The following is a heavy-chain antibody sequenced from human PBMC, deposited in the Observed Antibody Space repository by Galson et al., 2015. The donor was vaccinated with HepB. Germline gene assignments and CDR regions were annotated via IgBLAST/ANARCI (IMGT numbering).Heavy chain of an antibody. V-gene: IGHV1-18*01. Sequence: SVKVSCKASGYTFTSYGISWVRQAPGQGLEWMGWISAYNGNTNYAQKLQGRVTMTTDTSTSTAYMELRSLRSDDTAVYYCAGDDYGVPPFDPWGQGTLVTVSS. CDR3: AGDDYGVPPFDP. CDR1: GYTFTSYG. D-gene: IGHD4-17*01. J-gene: IGHJ5*02. CDR2: ISAYNGNT.